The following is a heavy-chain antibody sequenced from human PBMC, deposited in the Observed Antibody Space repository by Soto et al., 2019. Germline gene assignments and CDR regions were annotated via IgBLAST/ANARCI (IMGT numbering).Heavy chain of an antibody. CDR2: IWSDGSNK. Sequence: QVQLVESGGGVVQPGRSLRLSSAASRFTFSNYAMHWVRQAPGKGLEWVAVIWSDGSNKYYADSVKGRFTISRDNSKNTLYLQMSSLRAEDTAVYYCARDNWNYVSAFDIWGQGTMVTVSS. D-gene: IGHD1-7*01. J-gene: IGHJ3*02. CDR3: ARDNWNYVSAFDI. CDR1: RFTFSNYA. V-gene: IGHV3-33*01.